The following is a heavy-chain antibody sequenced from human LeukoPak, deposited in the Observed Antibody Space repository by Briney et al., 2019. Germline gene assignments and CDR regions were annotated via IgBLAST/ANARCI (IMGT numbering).Heavy chain of an antibody. V-gene: IGHV3-48*01. CDR1: GFTFSSYS. CDR2: ICSSSSTI. D-gene: IGHD4-17*01. Sequence: PGGSLRLSCADSGFTFSSYSMNWVRQAPGEGLEWVSYICSSSSTIYYADSVKGRLTISRDNAKNSLYLQMNSLRAEDTAVYYCARDTVTTALGYWGQGTLVTVSS. J-gene: IGHJ4*02. CDR3: ARDTVTTALGY.